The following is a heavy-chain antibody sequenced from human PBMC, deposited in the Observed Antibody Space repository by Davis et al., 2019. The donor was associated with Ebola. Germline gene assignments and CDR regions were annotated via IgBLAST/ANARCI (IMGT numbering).Heavy chain of an antibody. J-gene: IGHJ6*02. D-gene: IGHD2-15*01. V-gene: IGHV1-18*01. CDR1: GYTFTSYG. CDR3: ARDMGGYCSGGSCYSGGNDYYYGMDV. Sequence: ASVKVSCKASGYTFTSYGISWVRQAPGQGLEWMGWISAYNGNTNYAQKLQGRVTMTTDTSTSTAYMELRSLRSDDTAVYYCARDMGGYCSGGSCYSGGNDYYYGMDVWGQGTTVTVSS. CDR2: ISAYNGNT.